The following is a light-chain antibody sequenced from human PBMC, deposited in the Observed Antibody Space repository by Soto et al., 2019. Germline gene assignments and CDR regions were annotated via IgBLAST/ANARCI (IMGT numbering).Light chain of an antibody. V-gene: IGKV1-5*01. CDR2: DAS. CDR1: QSITHW. Sequence: DIRMTQSPSTLSASVGDRVTITCRASQSITHWLAWYQQKPGKAPQFLIYDASNLHDGVPSRFSGSGSGTEFTLTISGLQPDDFASYYCQQYYSSWTFGQGTKVDIK. J-gene: IGKJ1*01. CDR3: QQYYSSWT.